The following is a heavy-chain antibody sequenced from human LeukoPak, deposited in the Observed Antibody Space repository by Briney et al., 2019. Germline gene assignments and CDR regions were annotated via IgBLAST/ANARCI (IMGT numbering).Heavy chain of an antibody. V-gene: IGHV1-2*02. J-gene: IGHJ6*02. CDR1: GYTFTGYY. Sequence: GASVKVSCKASGYTFTGYYMHWVRQAPGQGLEWMGWINPNSGGTNYAQKFQGRVTMTRDTSISTAYMELSRLRSDDTAVYYCARVLSGSYYYYYGMDVWGQGTTVTVSS. CDR2: INPNSGGT. D-gene: IGHD1-26*01. CDR3: ARVLSGSYYYYYGMDV.